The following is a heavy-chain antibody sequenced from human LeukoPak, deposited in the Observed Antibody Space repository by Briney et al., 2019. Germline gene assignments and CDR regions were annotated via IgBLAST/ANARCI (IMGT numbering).Heavy chain of an antibody. D-gene: IGHD2-8*01. J-gene: IGHJ6*03. CDR1: GFTFSSYG. V-gene: IGHV3-30*02. CDR3: AKDRCSNGIGCYFYYMDV. CDR2: IRYDGSNE. Sequence: GGSLRLSCAASGFTFSSYGMHWVRQAPGKGLEWVSFIRYDGSNEYYADSVRGRFSISSDSSKNILYLQMNSLRAEDTAVYYCAKDRCSNGIGCYFYYMDVWGKGTTVTISS.